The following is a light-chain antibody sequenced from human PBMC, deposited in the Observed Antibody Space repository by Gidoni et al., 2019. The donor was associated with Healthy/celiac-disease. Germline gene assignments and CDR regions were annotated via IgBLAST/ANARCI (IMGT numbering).Light chain of an antibody. CDR3: QQYYSTPFT. V-gene: IGKV4-1*01. Sequence: DMGMTQSSDALAVALGEGATINCKSSQSVLYSSNNKNYLAWYQQKPGQPPKLLIYWASTRESGVPDRFSGSGSGTDFTLTISSLQAEDVAVYYCQQYYSTPFTFGPGTKVDIK. CDR1: QSVLYSSNNKNY. J-gene: IGKJ3*01. CDR2: WAS.